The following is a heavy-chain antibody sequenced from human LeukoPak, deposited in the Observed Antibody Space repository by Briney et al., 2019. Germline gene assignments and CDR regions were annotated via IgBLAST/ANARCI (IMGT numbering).Heavy chain of an antibody. CDR2: ISYDGSNE. J-gene: IGHJ6*04. D-gene: IGHD5-12*01. V-gene: IGHV3-30*03. CDR3: ARIHSGYEPPKEYYGMDV. Sequence: TGGSLRLSCIASGFSFSDFGMHWVRQAPGKGLDWVAVISYDGSNEYYADSVKGRFTISRDNSKNTLYMQVSSLKSDDTAVYYCARIHSGYEPPKEYYGMDVWGKGTTVTVSS. CDR1: GFSFSDFG.